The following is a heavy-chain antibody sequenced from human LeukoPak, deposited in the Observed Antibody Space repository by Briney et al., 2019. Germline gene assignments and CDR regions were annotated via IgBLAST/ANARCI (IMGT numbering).Heavy chain of an antibody. CDR3: ARPYYDILTAGYYYYYMDV. J-gene: IGHJ6*03. Sequence: PSETLSLTCNVSGGSISSSSYYWGWIRQPPWKGLEWIGSIYYSGSTYYNPSLKSRVTISVDTSKNQFSLRLTSVTAADTAVYYCARPYYDILTAGYYYYYMDVWGKGTTVTVSS. D-gene: IGHD3-9*01. V-gene: IGHV4-39*01. CDR1: GGSISSSSYY. CDR2: IYYSGST.